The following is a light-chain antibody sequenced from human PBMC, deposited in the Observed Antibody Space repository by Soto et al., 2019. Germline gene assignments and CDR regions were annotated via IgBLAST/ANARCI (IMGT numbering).Light chain of an antibody. J-gene: IGKJ4*01. CDR1: QSVSSSY. V-gene: IGKV3-20*01. CDR2: GAS. CDR3: QLYGPSPALT. Sequence: EIGLTQSPGTLSLSPGERATLSCRASQSVSSSYLAWYQQKPGQAPRHLIYGASSRATGIPDRFSGSGSVTDFTLTISRLEPEDFAVYHCQLYGPSPALTFGGGTKVEIK.